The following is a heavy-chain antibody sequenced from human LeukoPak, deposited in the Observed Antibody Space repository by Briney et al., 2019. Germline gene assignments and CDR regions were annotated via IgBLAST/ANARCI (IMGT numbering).Heavy chain of an antibody. CDR1: GGSISSSSYP. Sequence: SETLSLTCTVSGGSISSSSYPWGWIRQPPGKGLEWIGSIYYSGTTYYNPSLKSRVTISVDTSKIQFSLKLSSVAATDTAVYFCARLRFVFWSGYPHPYFDYGGQGPLVTVSS. CDR2: IYYSGTT. D-gene: IGHD3-3*01. V-gene: IGHV4-39*01. J-gene: IGHJ4*02. CDR3: ARLRFVFWSGYPHPYFDY.